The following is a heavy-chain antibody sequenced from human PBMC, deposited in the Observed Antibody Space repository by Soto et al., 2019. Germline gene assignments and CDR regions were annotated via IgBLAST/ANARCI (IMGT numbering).Heavy chain of an antibody. D-gene: IGHD1-20*01. CDR1: SGSISRGGYY. V-gene: IGHV4-31*03. Sequence: QVQLQDAGPGLVKPSQTLSLTCTVSSGSISRGGYYWSWIRQHQGKGLEWIGYIYYSGSTYYNPSLKSRVTISVDTSKNQFSLKLSSVTAADTAVYYCARVGGINWFDHWGQGTLVTFSS. CDR2: IYYSGST. J-gene: IGHJ5*02. CDR3: ARVGGINWFDH.